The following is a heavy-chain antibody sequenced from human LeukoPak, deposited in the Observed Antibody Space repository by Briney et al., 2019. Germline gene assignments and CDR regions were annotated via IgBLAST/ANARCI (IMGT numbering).Heavy chain of an antibody. CDR2: ISYDGSNK. CDR3: AKDGTYYDILTGGYFDY. D-gene: IGHD3-9*01. J-gene: IGHJ4*02. CDR1: GFTFSSYG. Sequence: PGGPLRLSCAASGFTFSSYGMHWVRQAPGKGLEWVAVISYDGSNKYYADSVKGRFTISRDNSKNTLYLQMNSLRAEDTAVYYCAKDGTYYDILTGGYFDYWGQGTLVTVSS. V-gene: IGHV3-30*18.